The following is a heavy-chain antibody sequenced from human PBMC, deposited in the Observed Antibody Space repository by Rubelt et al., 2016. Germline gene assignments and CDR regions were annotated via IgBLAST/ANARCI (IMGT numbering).Heavy chain of an antibody. CDR2: INSDGGST. V-gene: IGHV3-74*01. D-gene: IGHD1-26*01. Sequence: AASGLTFSSYLMHWVRQAPGKGLVWVSRINSDGGSTSYADSVKGRFTIARDNAKNALYLQMNSLRAEDTAGYYCAREDELMVGAMGLDYWGQGTLVTVSS. CDR1: GLTFSSYL. J-gene: IGHJ4*02. CDR3: AREDELMVGAMGLDY.